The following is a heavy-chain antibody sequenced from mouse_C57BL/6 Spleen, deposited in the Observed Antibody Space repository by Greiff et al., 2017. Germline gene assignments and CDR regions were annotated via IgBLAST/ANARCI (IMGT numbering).Heavy chain of an antibody. CDR1: GFSLTSYG. CDR2: IWSGGST. V-gene: IGHV2-2*01. D-gene: IGHD2-12*01. CDR3: ARNSPQRLPWFAY. Sequence: QVQLQQSGPGLVQPSQSLSITCTVSGFSLTSYGVHWVRQSPGKGLEWLGVIWSGGSTDYNAAFISRLSISKDNSKSQVFFKMNSLQADDTAIYYCARNSPQRLPWFAYWGQGTLVTVSA. J-gene: IGHJ3*01.